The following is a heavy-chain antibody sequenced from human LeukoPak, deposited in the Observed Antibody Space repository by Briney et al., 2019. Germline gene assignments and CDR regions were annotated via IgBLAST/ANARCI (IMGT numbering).Heavy chain of an antibody. CDR2: INHSGST. D-gene: IGHD5-18*01. CDR1: GGSFSGYY. J-gene: IGHJ4*02. CDR3: ARGRYVDTAMADHPDY. Sequence: SETLSLTCAVYGGSFSGYYWSWIRQPPGKGLEWIGEINHSGSTNYNPSLKSRVTISVDTSKNQFSLKLSSVTAADTAVYYCARGRYVDTAMADHPDYWGQGTLVTVSS. V-gene: IGHV4-34*01.